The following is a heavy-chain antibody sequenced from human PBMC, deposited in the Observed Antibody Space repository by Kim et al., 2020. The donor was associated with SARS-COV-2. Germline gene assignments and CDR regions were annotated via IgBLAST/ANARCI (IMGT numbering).Heavy chain of an antibody. CDR3: AKDPPDYYDSSGYYSD. J-gene: IGHJ4*02. V-gene: IGHV3-33*06. D-gene: IGHD3-22*01. Sequence: SVKGRFTISRDNSKNTLYLQMNSLRAEDTAVYYCAKDPPDYYDSSGYYSDWGQGTLVTVSS.